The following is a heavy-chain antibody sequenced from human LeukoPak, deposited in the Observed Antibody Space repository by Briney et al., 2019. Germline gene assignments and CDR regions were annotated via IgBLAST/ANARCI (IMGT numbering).Heavy chain of an antibody. V-gene: IGHV3-23*01. CDR3: ATGSCSSSTCYRRY. CDR2: ISGSGDST. D-gene: IGHD2-2*02. J-gene: IGHJ4*02. CDR1: GLTFSIYT. Sequence: GGSLRLSCAASGLTFSIYTMNWVRQAPGKGLEWVSGISGSGDSTYYADSVKGRFTISRDNSTNTLYLQMNSLRAEDTAVFYCATGSCSSSTCYRRYWGQGTLVTVSS.